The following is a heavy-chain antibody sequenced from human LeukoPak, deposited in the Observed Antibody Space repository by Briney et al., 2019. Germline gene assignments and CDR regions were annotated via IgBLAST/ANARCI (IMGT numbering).Heavy chain of an antibody. V-gene: IGHV3-48*03. D-gene: IGHD6-19*01. Sequence: QPGGSLRLSCAASGFTFSSYEMNWVRQAPGKGLEWVSYISSSGSTIYYADSVKGRFTISRDNAKNSLYLQMNSLRAEDTAVYYCARDRNSSGWYTMLYYYYGMDVWGQGTTVTVSS. CDR2: ISSSGSTI. J-gene: IGHJ6*02. CDR3: ARDRNSSGWYTMLYYYYGMDV. CDR1: GFTFSSYE.